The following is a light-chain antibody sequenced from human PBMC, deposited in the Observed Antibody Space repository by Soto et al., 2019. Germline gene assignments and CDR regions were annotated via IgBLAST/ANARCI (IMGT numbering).Light chain of an antibody. J-gene: IGKJ4*01. CDR1: QSVSSY. CDR3: QHRNTWRPA. CDR2: DAS. V-gene: IGKV3-11*01. Sequence: EIVLTQSPATLSLSPGERATLSCRASQSVSSYLAWYQQKPGQAPRLLIYDASNRGTGIPARFSGIGSGTDFTLTISSREPEDFAVYYCQHRNTWRPAFGGGTKVEIK.